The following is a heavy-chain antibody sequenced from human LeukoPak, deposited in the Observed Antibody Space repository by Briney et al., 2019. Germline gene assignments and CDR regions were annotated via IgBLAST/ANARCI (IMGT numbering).Heavy chain of an antibody. CDR1: GGAFSNYF. J-gene: IGHJ4*02. CDR2: INDSGST. V-gene: IGHV4-34*01. D-gene: IGHD2-2*01. CDR3: ARGQYCSTTTCYSARRYFDF. Sequence: PSETLSLTCAVSGGAFSNYFWTWIRQPPGKGLEWIAEINDSGSTNSNSPLRSRVAISLDTSKNQFSLRLTSVTAADTAVYYCARGQYCSTTTCYSARRYFDFWGQGTLVTVSS.